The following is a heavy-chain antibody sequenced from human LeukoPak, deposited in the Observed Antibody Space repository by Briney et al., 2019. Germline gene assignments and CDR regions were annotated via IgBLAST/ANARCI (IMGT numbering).Heavy chain of an antibody. Sequence: SETLSLTCAVYGGSFSGYYWSWIRQPPGKGLEWIGEINHSGSTNYNPSLKSRVTISVDTSKNQFSLKLSSVTAADTAVYYCARAAATVTTDSYYYYYMDVWGKGTTVTISS. CDR2: INHSGST. CDR3: ARAAATVTTDSYYYYYMDV. D-gene: IGHD4-17*01. V-gene: IGHV4-34*01. J-gene: IGHJ6*03. CDR1: GGSFSGYY.